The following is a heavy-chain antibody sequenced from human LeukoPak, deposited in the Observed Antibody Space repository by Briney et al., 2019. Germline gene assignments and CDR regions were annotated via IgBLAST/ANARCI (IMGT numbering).Heavy chain of an antibody. D-gene: IGHD3-3*01. Sequence: PGGSLRLSCAASGFTFSSYAMHWVRQAPGKGLEWVAVISYDGSNKYYADSVKGRFTISRDNSKNTLYLQMNSLRAEDTAVYYCARGEARYDFWSGYSPNDAFDIWGQGTMVTVSS. CDR1: GFTFSSYA. V-gene: IGHV3-30*04. CDR2: ISYDGSNK. J-gene: IGHJ3*02. CDR3: ARGEARYDFWSGYSPNDAFDI.